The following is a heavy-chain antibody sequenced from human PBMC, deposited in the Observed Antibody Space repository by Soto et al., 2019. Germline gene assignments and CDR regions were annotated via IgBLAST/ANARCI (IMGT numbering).Heavy chain of an antibody. CDR1: GFTFSNAW. D-gene: IGHD6-6*01. CDR3: AKDLETYSSSDY. V-gene: IGHV3-15*01. J-gene: IGHJ4*02. CDR2: IKSKTDGGTT. Sequence: EVQLVESGGGLVKPGGSLRLSCAASGFTFSNAWMSWVRQAPGKGLEWVGRIKSKTDGGTTDYAAPVKGRFTISRDDSKNTLYLQMNSLRAEDTAVYYCAKDLETYSSSDYWGQGTLVTVSS.